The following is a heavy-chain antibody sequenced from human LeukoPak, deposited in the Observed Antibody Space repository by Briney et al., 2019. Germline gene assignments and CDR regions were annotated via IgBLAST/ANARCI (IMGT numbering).Heavy chain of an antibody. CDR3: RSTRLTGQRYYYYMDV. CDR1: GGSISSYY. V-gene: IGHV4-34*01. Sequence: PSETLSLTCTVSGGSISSYYWSWIRQPPGKGLEWIGEINHSGSTNYNPSLKSRVTISVDTSKNQFSLKLSSVTAADTAVYYCRSTRLTGQRYYYYMDVWGKGTTVTISS. D-gene: IGHD3-9*01. CDR2: INHSGST. J-gene: IGHJ6*03.